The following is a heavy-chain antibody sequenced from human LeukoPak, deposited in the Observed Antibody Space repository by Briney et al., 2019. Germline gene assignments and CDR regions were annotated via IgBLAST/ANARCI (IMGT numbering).Heavy chain of an antibody. CDR3: ARINGYSDFF. CDR2: IYSSSSII. Sequence: GGSLRLSCEASGFTFSSYSMNWVRQAPGKGLEWVSYIYSSSSIIHYADSVKGRFTISRDNAKNPLYLQMNSLRAEDTAVYYCARINGYSDFFWDQATLVTVSS. D-gene: IGHD5-12*01. J-gene: IGHJ4*02. CDR1: GFTFSSYS. V-gene: IGHV3-48*01.